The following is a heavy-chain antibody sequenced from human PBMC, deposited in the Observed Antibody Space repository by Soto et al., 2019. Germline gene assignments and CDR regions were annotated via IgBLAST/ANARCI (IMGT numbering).Heavy chain of an antibody. J-gene: IGHJ4*02. D-gene: IGHD5-12*01. CDR1: GFTFSDHW. CDR2: IYTTT. V-gene: IGHV3-74*01. CDR3: LRGASGYGNFDY. Sequence: GGSLRLSCAASGFTFSDHWMHWVRQRPGKGLVWVSRIYTTTNYADSVKGRFIISRDNAKNTLYLQMNGLRDEDTAVYYCLRGASGYGNFDYWGRGILVTVSS.